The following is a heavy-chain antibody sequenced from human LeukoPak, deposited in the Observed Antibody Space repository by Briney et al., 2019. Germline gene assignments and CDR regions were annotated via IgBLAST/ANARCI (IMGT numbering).Heavy chain of an antibody. CDR2: IYSGGST. CDR3: ARDYYNHSWDY. V-gene: IGHV3-53*01. J-gene: IGHJ4*02. CDR1: GFTVSSNY. Sequence: GGSLRLSCAVSGFTVSSNYMNWVRQAPGKGLEWVSVIYSGGSTYYADSVKGRFTISRDNSKNTLYLQMNSLRVEDTAVYYCARDYYNHSWDYWGQGTLVTVSS. D-gene: IGHD3-10*01.